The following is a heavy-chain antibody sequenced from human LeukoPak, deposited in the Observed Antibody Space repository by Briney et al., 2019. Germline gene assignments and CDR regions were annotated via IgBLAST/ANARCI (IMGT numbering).Heavy chain of an antibody. Sequence: SETLSLTCSVSGGSVSSDSNYWSWIRQPPGKGLEWIGYISYSGSTDYNPSLKSRVTTSVDKSRNQFSLNLISVTAADTAVYFCARNGGHNQEHWGQGTLVTVSS. CDR1: GGSVSSDSNY. CDR3: ARNGGHNQEH. CDR2: ISYSGST. J-gene: IGHJ4*02. D-gene: IGHD1-1*01. V-gene: IGHV4-61*01.